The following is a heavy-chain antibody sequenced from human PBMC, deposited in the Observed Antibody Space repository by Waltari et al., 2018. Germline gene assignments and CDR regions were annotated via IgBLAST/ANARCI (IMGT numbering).Heavy chain of an antibody. V-gene: IGHV3-23*01. CDR3: AKDLRRGSGSLDY. CDR1: GFTFSSYA. D-gene: IGHD3-10*01. Sequence: EVQLLESGGGLGQPGGSLRLSCAASGFTFSSYAMSWVRQAPGKGLEWVSAISGSGGSTYYADSVKGRFTRSSDKSKNTLYLQMNSLRAEDTAVYYCAKDLRRGSGSLDYWGQGTLVTVSS. CDR2: ISGSGGST. J-gene: IGHJ4*02.